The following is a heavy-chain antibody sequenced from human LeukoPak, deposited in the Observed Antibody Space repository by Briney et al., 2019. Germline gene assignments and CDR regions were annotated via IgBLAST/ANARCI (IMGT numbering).Heavy chain of an antibody. D-gene: IGHD3-10*01. J-gene: IGHJ6*04. CDR1: GGTFSSYA. Sequence: SVKVSCKASGGTFSSYAISWVRQAPGQGLEWMGGIIPIFGTANYAQKFQGRVTITVDKSTSTAYMELSSLRSEDTAVYYCARGGYYGSGSYPFYYYGMDVWGKGTTVTVSS. V-gene: IGHV1-69*06. CDR3: ARGGYYGSGSYPFYYYGMDV. CDR2: IIPIFGTA.